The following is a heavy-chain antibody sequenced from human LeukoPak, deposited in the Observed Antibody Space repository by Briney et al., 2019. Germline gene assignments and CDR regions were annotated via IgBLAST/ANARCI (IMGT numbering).Heavy chain of an antibody. D-gene: IGHD2-8*01. J-gene: IGHJ4*02. CDR1: GGSFSGYY. Sequence: PSETLSLTCAVYGGSFSGYYWRWIRQPPGKGLEWIGEINHSGSTNYNPSLKSRVTISVDTSKNQFSLKLSSVTAADTAVYYCAREEDCTNGVCYFFDYWRQGTLVTVCS. CDR3: AREEDCTNGVCYFFDY. V-gene: IGHV4-34*01. CDR2: INHSGST.